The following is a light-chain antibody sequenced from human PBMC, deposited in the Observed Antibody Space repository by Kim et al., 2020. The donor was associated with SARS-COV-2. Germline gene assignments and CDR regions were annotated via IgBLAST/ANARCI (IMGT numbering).Light chain of an antibody. Sequence: GQSVTISCTGTSSDVGAYNYVSWFQQHPGKAPKFMIYDVNERPSGVPDRFSGSKSGNTASLTISGLQAEDEADYYCCSYAGSYTLVFGGGTKLTVL. J-gene: IGLJ3*02. V-gene: IGLV2-11*01. CDR1: SSDVGAYNY. CDR2: DVN. CDR3: CSYAGSYTLV.